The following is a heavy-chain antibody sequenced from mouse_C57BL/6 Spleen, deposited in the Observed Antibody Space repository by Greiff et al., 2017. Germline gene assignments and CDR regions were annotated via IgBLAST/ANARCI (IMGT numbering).Heavy chain of an antibody. Sequence: QVQLQQPGAELVMPGASVKLSCKASGYTFTSYWMHWVKQRPGQGLEWIGEIDPSDSDTNYNQKFKGKSTLTVDKSSSTAYMQLSSLTSEDSAVYDCAKWGSGYVAWFAYWGQGTLVTVSA. CDR3: AKWGSGYVAWFAY. CDR1: GYTFTSYW. D-gene: IGHD3-2*02. CDR2: IDPSDSDT. V-gene: IGHV1-69*01. J-gene: IGHJ3*01.